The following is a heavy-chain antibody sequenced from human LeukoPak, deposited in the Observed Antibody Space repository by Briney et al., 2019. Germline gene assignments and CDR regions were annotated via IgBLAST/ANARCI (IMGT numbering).Heavy chain of an antibody. CDR3: ARDSSSGWSDAFDI. CDR1: GGTFSSYA. J-gene: IGHJ3*02. CDR2: IIPIFGTA. V-gene: IGHV1-69*01. D-gene: IGHD6-19*01. Sequence: SVKVSCKASGGTFSSYAISWVRQAPGQGLEWMGGIIPIFGTANYAQKFQGRVMITADESTSTAYMELSSLRSEDTAVYYCARDSSSGWSDAFDIWGQGTMVTVSS.